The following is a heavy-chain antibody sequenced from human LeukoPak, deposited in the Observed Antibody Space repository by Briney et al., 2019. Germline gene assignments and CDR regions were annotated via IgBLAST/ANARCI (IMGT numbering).Heavy chain of an antibody. J-gene: IGHJ3*02. V-gene: IGHV3-23*01. CDR1: GFTFSNSA. CDR2: ISASGGTT. CDR3: AKDAPFDI. Sequence: GGSLRLSCAVSGFTFSNSAMSWVRQAPGKGLEWVSAISASGGTTYYADSVKGRFTISRDNSKNTLYLQMNSLRVEDTAVYYCAKDAPFDIWGQGTMVTVSS.